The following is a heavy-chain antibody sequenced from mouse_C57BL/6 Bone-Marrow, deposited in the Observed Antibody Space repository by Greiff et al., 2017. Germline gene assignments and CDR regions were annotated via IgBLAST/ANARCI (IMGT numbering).Heavy chain of an antibody. Sequence: DVMLVESEGGLVQPGSSLKLSCTASGFTFSDYYMAWVRQVPEKGLDWVANINYDGSSTYYLDSLKSRFIISIDNAKNILYLQMSSLKSEDTATYYCARGGYYYGSSDDWFAYWGQGTLVTVSA. CDR3: ARGGYYYGSSDDWFAY. V-gene: IGHV5-16*01. CDR2: INYDGSST. J-gene: IGHJ3*01. D-gene: IGHD1-1*01. CDR1: GFTFSDYY.